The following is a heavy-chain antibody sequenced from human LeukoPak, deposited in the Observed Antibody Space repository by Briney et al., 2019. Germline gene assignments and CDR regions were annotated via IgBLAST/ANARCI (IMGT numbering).Heavy chain of an antibody. D-gene: IGHD3-16*02. Sequence: SETLSLTCTVSGGSIRSSYYYWGWIRQPPGKGLEWIGSIYDSGSTYYNPSLKSRVTISVDTSKNQFSLKLNSVTAADTAVYYCARDLVTFGGVIVSGYWGQGTLVTDSS. CDR2: IYDSGST. CDR1: GGSIRSSYYY. CDR3: ARDLVTFGGVIVSGY. V-gene: IGHV4-39*02. J-gene: IGHJ4*02.